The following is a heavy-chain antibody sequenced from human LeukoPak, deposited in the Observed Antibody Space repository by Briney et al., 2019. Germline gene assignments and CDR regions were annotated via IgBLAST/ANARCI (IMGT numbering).Heavy chain of an antibody. V-gene: IGHV1-69*05. Sequence: ASVKVSCKASGGTFSSYAISWMRQAPGQGLEWMGRIIPIFGTANYAQKFQGRVTITTDESTSTAYMELSSLRSEDTAVYYCARDHYDFWSGYLQSPDYWGQGTLVTVSS. D-gene: IGHD3-3*01. CDR3: ARDHYDFWSGYLQSPDY. J-gene: IGHJ4*02. CDR2: IIPIFGTA. CDR1: GGTFSSYA.